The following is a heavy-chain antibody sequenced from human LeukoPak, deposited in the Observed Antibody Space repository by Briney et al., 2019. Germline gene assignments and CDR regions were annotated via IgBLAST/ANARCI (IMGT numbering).Heavy chain of an antibody. CDR2: IYHSGNT. V-gene: IGHV4-59*08. CDR1: GGSLSSYY. J-gene: IGHJ3*02. D-gene: IGHD1/OR15-1a*01. CDR3: ARQPSGTAAFDI. Sequence: PSETLSLTCAVSGGSLSSYYWSWIRQSPGKGLEWIAYIYHSGNTNYNPSFKSRVTISVDTSKNQFSLTLTSVAAADTAIYYCARQPSGTAAFDIWGQGTMVTVSS.